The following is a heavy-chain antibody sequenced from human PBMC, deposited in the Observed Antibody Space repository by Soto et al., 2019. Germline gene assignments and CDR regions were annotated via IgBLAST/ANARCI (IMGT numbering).Heavy chain of an antibody. D-gene: IGHD1-26*01. Sequence: QVQRVRSGAEVKKPGSSVKVSCKASGGTFSTYVISWVRQAPGQGLEWMGRVIPMSGSSNYAQKFQGRVTITADKDTSIAYMEVRSLRSEDTAVYYCARGRPRSGPPFYYYGLDVLGQGTTVIVSS. CDR2: VIPMSGSS. CDR1: GGTFSTYV. J-gene: IGHJ6*02. V-gene: IGHV1-69*06. CDR3: ARGRPRSGPPFYYYGLDV.